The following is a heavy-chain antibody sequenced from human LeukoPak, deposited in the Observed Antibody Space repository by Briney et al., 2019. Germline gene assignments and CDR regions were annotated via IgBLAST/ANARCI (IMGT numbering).Heavy chain of an antibody. Sequence: PGGSLRLSCAASGFTFDDYAMHWVRQAPGKGLEWVSGISWNSGSIGYADSVKGRFTISRDNAKNSLYLQMNSLRAEDTAVYYCARGSDWFDPWGQGTLVTVSS. V-gene: IGHV3-9*01. CDR1: GFTFDDYA. CDR2: ISWNSGSI. J-gene: IGHJ5*02. CDR3: ARGSDWFDP.